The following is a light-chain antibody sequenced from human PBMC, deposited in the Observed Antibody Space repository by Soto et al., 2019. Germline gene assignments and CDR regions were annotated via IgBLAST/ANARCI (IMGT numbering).Light chain of an antibody. V-gene: IGLV1-44*01. CDR3: ATWHDSFYV. CDR1: ASDIGTNA. J-gene: IGLJ1*01. CDR2: TNN. Sequence: QLVLTQPPSASGTPGQTVTVSCSGSASDIGTNAVNWFQHVPGTAPRLLIYTNNQRPSGVPDRFSGSKSGTSASLDISGLQSEDEATYYCATWHDSFYVFGTGTKLTVL.